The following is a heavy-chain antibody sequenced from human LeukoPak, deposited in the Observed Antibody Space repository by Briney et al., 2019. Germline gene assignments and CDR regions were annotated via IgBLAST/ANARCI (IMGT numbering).Heavy chain of an antibody. J-gene: IGHJ3*02. CDR2: ITPIFGTA. CDR3: ARYRIVVTPSVGAFDI. D-gene: IGHD4-23*01. Sequence: ASVKVSCKASGGTFSSYAISWVRQAPGQGLEWMGGITPIFGTANYAQKFQGRVTITTDESTSTAYMELSSLRSEDTAVYYCARYRIVVTPSVGAFDIWGQGTMVTVSS. CDR1: GGTFSSYA. V-gene: IGHV1-69*05.